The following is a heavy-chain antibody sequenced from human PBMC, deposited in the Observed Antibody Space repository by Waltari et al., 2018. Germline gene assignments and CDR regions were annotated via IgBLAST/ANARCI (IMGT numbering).Heavy chain of an antibody. J-gene: IGHJ4*02. CDR3: ARHLRITIFGVVMQYYFDY. Sequence: QVQLQQWGAGLLKPSETLSLTCAVYGGSFSGYYWSWIRQPPGKGLEWIGEINHSGSTNYNPSLKGRVTISVDTSKNQFSLKLSSVTAADTAVYYCARHLRITIFGVVMQYYFDYWGQGTLVTVSS. V-gene: IGHV4-34*01. D-gene: IGHD3-3*01. CDR2: INHSGST. CDR1: GGSFSGYY.